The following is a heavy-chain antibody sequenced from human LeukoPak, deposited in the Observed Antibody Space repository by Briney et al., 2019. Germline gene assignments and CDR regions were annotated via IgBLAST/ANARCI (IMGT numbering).Heavy chain of an antibody. D-gene: IGHD1-26*01. J-gene: IGHJ3*02. CDR2: IYYSGST. V-gene: IGHV4-39*07. CDR1: GGSISSYY. CDR3: ARANIVGATGDAFDI. Sequence: SETLSLTCSVSGGSISSYYWGWIRQPPGKGLEWIGSIYYSGSTYYNPSLKSRVTISVDTSKNQFSLKLSSVTAADTAVYYCARANIVGATGDAFDIWGQGTMVTVSS.